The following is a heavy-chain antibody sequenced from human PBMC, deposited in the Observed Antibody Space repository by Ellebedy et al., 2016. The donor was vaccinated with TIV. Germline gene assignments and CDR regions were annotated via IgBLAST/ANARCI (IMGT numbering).Heavy chain of an antibody. D-gene: IGHD3-3*01. CDR1: GGSISSYY. Sequence: MPSETLSLTCTVSGGSISSYYWSWIRQPPGKGLEWIGYIYYSGSINYNPSLKSRVTISVDTSKNQFSLKLRSVTAADTAVYYCARGLLYYDFWSGYYKGAGDYYYGMDVWGQGTTVTVSS. CDR2: IYYSGSI. V-gene: IGHV4-59*01. J-gene: IGHJ6*02. CDR3: ARGLLYYDFWSGYYKGAGDYYYGMDV.